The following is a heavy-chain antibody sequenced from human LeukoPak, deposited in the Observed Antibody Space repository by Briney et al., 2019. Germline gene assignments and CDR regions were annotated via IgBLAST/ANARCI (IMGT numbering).Heavy chain of an antibody. D-gene: IGHD6-13*01. CDR1: GYSISSGYY. V-gene: IGHV4-38-2*02. CDR3: ARISSSNWYNERGAFDV. CDR2: IYHSGST. Sequence: SETLSLTCTVSGYSISSGYYWGWIRQPPGKGLEWIGSIYHSGSTNYKPSLKSRVTISVDTPKNQFSLKLSSVTAADTAVYYCARISSSNWYNERGAFDVWGQGTMVTVSS. J-gene: IGHJ3*01.